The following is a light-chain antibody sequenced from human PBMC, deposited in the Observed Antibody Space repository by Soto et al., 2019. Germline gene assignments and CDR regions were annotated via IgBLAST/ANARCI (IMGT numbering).Light chain of an antibody. V-gene: IGLV2-14*03. Sequence: QSVLTQPASVSGSPGQSITISCTGTSSDVGGYNYVSWYQHHPGKAPKLLIYDVSNRPSGVSNRFSGSKSDNTASLTISGLQPEDEADYYCSSYTTSNTRQIVFGTGP. J-gene: IGLJ1*01. CDR3: SSYTTSNTRQIV. CDR2: DVS. CDR1: SSDVGGYNY.